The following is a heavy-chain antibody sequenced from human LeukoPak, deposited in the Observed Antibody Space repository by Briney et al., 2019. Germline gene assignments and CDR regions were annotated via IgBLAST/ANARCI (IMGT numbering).Heavy chain of an antibody. J-gene: IGHJ4*02. V-gene: IGHV3-48*01. CDR2: ISSSSSTI. Sequence: GGSLILSCAASGFTFSSYGMIWVRQAPGKGLEWVSYISSSSSTIYYADSVKGRFTISRDNAKNSLYLQMNSLRAEDTAVYYCARDSAYYYDSSGSDYWGQGTLVTVSS. CDR1: GFTFSSYG. D-gene: IGHD3-22*01. CDR3: ARDSAYYYDSSGSDY.